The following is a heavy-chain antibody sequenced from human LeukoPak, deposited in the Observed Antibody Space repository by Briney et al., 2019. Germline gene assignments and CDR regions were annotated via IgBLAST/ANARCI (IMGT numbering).Heavy chain of an antibody. CDR2: ISSLSNYI. D-gene: IGHD1-1*01. CDR3: ARDWGNWDFDY. Sequence: GGSLRLSCAASGFTFSSYEMNWVRQAPGKGLEWVSSISSLSNYIYYEDSVKGRFTISRDYAKNSLYLQMNSLRAEDTAVYYCARDWGNWDFDYWGQGTLVTVSS. J-gene: IGHJ4*02. CDR1: GFTFSSYE. V-gene: IGHV3-21*01.